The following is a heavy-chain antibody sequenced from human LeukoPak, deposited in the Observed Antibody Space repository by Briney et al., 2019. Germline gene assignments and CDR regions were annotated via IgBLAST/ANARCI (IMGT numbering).Heavy chain of an antibody. V-gene: IGHV4-4*07. CDR1: GGSISSYY. Sequence: SETLSLTCTVSGGSISSYYWSWIRQPAGKGLEWIGRIYTSGSTNYNPSLKSRVTMSVDTSKNQFSLKLSSVTAADTAVNYCARVVGSSWYSAYYYYYGMDVWGQGTRSPSP. D-gene: IGHD6-13*01. CDR3: ARVVGSSWYSAYYYYYGMDV. CDR2: IYTSGST. J-gene: IGHJ6*02.